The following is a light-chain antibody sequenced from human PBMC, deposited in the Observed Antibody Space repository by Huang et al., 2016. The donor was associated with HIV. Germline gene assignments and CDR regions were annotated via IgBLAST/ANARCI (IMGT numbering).Light chain of an antibody. CDR1: QTVGSN. V-gene: IGKV3-15*01. J-gene: IGKJ1*01. CDR2: AAS. CDR3: QQYNTWPPWA. Sequence: EVLMTQSPAILSVSPGDRATFSCRASQTVGSNLAWYQQRPGQAPRLRIYAASTRATGVPARVSGGGSGTEFTLTISRLQSEDFATYYCQQYNTWPPWAFGQGTTVEI.